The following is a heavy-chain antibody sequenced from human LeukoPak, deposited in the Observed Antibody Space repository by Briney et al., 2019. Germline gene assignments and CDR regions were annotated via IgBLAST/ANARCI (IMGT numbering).Heavy chain of an antibody. CDR1: GFTFSSYT. Sequence: GGSLRLSCAASGFTFSSYTMTWVRQAPGKGLGWVSSISSGSSYIYYADSVKGRFTISRDNAKNSLYLQMNSLRAEDTAVYYCASRGITGTTVDYWGQGTLVTVSS. CDR3: ASRGITGTTVDY. V-gene: IGHV3-21*01. CDR2: ISSGSSYI. J-gene: IGHJ4*02. D-gene: IGHD1-20*01.